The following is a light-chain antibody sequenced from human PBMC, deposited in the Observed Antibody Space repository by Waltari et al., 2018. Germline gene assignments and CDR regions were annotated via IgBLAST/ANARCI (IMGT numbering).Light chain of an antibody. Sequence: IVLTQSPGTLSLSPGETATLSCRASQSVNIYLAWYQQKPGQAPRLLIYHTSTRAAGIPDRFSGSGSGTDFSLTISILEPEDFAVYYCQHYLRLPATFGQGTTVEI. CDR3: QHYLRLPAT. J-gene: IGKJ1*01. CDR1: QSVNIY. CDR2: HTS. V-gene: IGKV3-20*01.